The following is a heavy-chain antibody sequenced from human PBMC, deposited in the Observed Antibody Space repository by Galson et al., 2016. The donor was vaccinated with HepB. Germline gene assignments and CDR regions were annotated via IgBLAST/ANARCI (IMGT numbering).Heavy chain of an antibody. Sequence: SLRLSCATSGFTFSYYGMHWVRQAPGKGLEWVAVIWYDGSNKYYADSVKGRFTISRDNYKKTLYLQMHSLRAEDTAVYYCVRELYGDFVPYYFEYWGQGTLVTVSS. V-gene: IGHV3-33*01. CDR2: IWYDGSNK. J-gene: IGHJ4*02. CDR3: VRELYGDFVPYYFEY. D-gene: IGHD4-17*01. CDR1: GFTFSYYG.